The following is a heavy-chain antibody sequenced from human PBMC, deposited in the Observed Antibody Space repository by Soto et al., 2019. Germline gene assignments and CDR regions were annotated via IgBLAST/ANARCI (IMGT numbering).Heavy chain of an antibody. V-gene: IGHV3-33*01. CDR3: ARDRDSSSWSPYYGMDV. J-gene: IGHJ6*02. D-gene: IGHD6-13*01. CDR1: GFTFSSYG. Sequence: QVQLVESGGGVVQPGRSLRLSCAASGFTFSSYGMHWVRQAPGKGLEWVAVIWYDGSNKYYADSVKGRFTISRDNSKNTLYLQRNSLRAEDTAVYYCARDRDSSSWSPYYGMDVWGQGTTVTVSS. CDR2: IWYDGSNK.